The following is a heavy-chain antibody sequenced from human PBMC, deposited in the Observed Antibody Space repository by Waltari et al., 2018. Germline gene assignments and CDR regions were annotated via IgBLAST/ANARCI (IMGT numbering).Heavy chain of an antibody. D-gene: IGHD1-1*01. V-gene: IGHV4-4*02. J-gene: IGHJ4*02. CDR3: ARGHMDYLDEDNSLDV. CDR2: IGGIAGST. CDR1: SGSVSTSNW. Sequence: QVQLQESGPGLVKPSETLSLTCGVSSGSVSTSNWWNWTRQSPDKGLEWVGSIGGIAGSTYYNPSLKSRVAISKDTSKNQFSLDLHSVTAADTAVYYCARGHMDYLDEDNSLDVWGRGLLVTVSS.